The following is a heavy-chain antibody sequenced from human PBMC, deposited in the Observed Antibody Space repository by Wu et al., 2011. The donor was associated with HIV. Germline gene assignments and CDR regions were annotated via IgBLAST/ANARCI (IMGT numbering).Heavy chain of an antibody. D-gene: IGHD6-13*01. Sequence: QVQLVQSGAEVKKPGASVKVSCKASGYTFTGYYMHWVRQAPGQGLEWMGWINPNSGGTNYAQKFQGRVTMTRDTSISTAYMELSRLRSDDTAVYYCARDQQSPRIAAAGTLEAWGQGTLVTVSS. J-gene: IGHJ5*02. CDR2: INPNSGGT. CDR1: GYTFTGYY. V-gene: IGHV1-2*02. CDR3: ARDQQSPRIAAAGTLEA.